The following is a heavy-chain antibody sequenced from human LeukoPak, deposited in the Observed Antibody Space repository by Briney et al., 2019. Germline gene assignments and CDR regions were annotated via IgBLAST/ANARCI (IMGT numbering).Heavy chain of an antibody. D-gene: IGHD7-27*01. CDR2: IHPNDDST. CDR3: ARHNNWGFDY. Sequence: GESLKISCKVSGYSFASYWIGWVRQMSGKGLEWMGIIHPNDDSTIYSPSFQGQVTISADKSISTAYPQWSTLKASDTAIYYCARHNNWGFDYWDRGTLVTVSS. J-gene: IGHJ4*02. CDR1: GYSFASYW. V-gene: IGHV5-51*01.